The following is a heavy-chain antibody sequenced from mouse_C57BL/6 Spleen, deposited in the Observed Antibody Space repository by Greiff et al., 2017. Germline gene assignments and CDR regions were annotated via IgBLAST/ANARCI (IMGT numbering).Heavy chain of an antibody. J-gene: IGHJ4*01. CDR3: ARITTVKGRDY. V-gene: IGHV5-17*01. CDR2: ISSCSSTI. CDR1: GFTFSDYG. Sequence: EVQGVESGGGLVKPGGSLKLSCAASGFTFSDYGMHWVRQAPEKGLEWVAYISSCSSTIYYADTVKGRFTISRDNAKNTLFLQMTSLRSEDTAMYYCARITTVKGRDYWGEGTSVTVSS. D-gene: IGHD1-1*01.